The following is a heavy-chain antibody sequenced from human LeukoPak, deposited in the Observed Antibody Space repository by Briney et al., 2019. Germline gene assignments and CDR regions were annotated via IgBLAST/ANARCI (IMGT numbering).Heavy chain of an antibody. CDR1: GGSISSGDYY. V-gene: IGHV4-30-4*01. Sequence: SQTLSLTCTVSGGSISSGDYYWSWIRQPPGKGLEWVGYIYYSGSTYYNPSLKSRVTISVDTSKNQFSLKLSSVTAADTAVYYCASGTGYWYFDLWGRGTLVTVSS. D-gene: IGHD1-14*01. CDR2: IYYSGST. J-gene: IGHJ2*01. CDR3: ASGTGYWYFDL.